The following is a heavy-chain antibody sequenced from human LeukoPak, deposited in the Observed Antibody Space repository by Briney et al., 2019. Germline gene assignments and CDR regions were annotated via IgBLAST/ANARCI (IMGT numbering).Heavy chain of an antibody. V-gene: IGHV4-39*01. CDR2: IYYSGST. J-gene: IGHJ4*02. CDR1: GGSMSSYY. CDR3: ARLDNDFWSGSSDY. Sequence: SETLSLTCTVSGGSMSSYYWGWIRQPPGKGLEWIGSIYYSGSTYYNPSLKSRVTISVDTSKNQFPLKLSSVTAADTAVYYCARLDNDFWSGSSDYWGQGTLVTVSS. D-gene: IGHD3-3*01.